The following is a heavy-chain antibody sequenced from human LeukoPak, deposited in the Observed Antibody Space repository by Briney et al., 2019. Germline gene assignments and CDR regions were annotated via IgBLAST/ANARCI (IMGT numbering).Heavy chain of an antibody. D-gene: IGHD3-3*01. CDR2: IYPGDSDT. CDR1: GYSFTSYW. Sequence: GESLKISCKGSGYSFTSYWIGWVRQMPGKGLEWMGIIYPGDSDTRYSSSFQGQVTISADKSISTAYLQWSSLKASDTAMYYCARPLDFWSGYLSYWGQGTLVTVSS. J-gene: IGHJ4*02. CDR3: ARPLDFWSGYLSY. V-gene: IGHV5-51*01.